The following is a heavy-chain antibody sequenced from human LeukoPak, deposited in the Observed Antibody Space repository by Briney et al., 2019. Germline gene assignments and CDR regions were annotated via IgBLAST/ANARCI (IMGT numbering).Heavy chain of an antibody. V-gene: IGHV3-7*01. J-gene: IGHJ3*02. Sequence: GGSLRLSCAASGFTFSSYWMSWVRQAPGKGLEWVANIRQDGSEKYYVDSVKGRFTISRDNAKNSLYLQMNSLRAEDTAVYYCARLGSGWADAFDIWGQGTMVTVSS. CDR2: IRQDGSEK. CDR1: GFTFSSYW. D-gene: IGHD6-19*01. CDR3: ARLGSGWADAFDI.